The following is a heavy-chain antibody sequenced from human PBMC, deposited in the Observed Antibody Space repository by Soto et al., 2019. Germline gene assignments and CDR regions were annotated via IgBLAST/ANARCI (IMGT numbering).Heavy chain of an antibody. J-gene: IGHJ4*02. CDR3: AKNKQRHGDYVYYFDY. CDR2: ISFDGNYK. V-gene: IGHV3-30*18. CDR1: GFIFSGYF. Sequence: GGSLRLSCASSGFIFSGYFMHWVRPAPGKGLEWVAVISFDGNYKYYADSAKGRFTISRDNSKNTLYLQMNSLRVEDTAVYYCAKNKQRHGDYVYYFDYWGQGTLVNVSS. D-gene: IGHD4-17*01.